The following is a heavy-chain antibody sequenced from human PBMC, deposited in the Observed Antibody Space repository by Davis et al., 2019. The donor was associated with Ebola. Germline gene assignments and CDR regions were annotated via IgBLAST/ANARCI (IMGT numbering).Heavy chain of an antibody. CDR3: ARERYSGYDY. CDR1: GFAFNVYW. J-gene: IGHJ4*02. V-gene: IGHV3-7*03. Sequence: GGSLRLSCAVSGFAFNVYWMTWVRQAPGKGLEWVATIKQDGGETHYVDSVKGRFTISRDNAKNSLYLQMNSLRAEDTAVYYCARERYSGYDYWGQGTLVTVSS. D-gene: IGHD5-12*01. CDR2: IKQDGGET.